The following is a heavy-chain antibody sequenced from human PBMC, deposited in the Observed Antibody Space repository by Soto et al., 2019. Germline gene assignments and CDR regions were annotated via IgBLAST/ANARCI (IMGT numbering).Heavy chain of an antibody. V-gene: IGHV3-23*01. CDR3: AKDADRSSSWSEYFDY. D-gene: IGHD6-13*01. CDR1: GFTFSSYA. CDR2: ISGDAGRT. J-gene: IGHJ4*02. Sequence: EVQLLESGGGLVQPGESLRLSCAASGFTFSSYAVSWVRQAPGKGLEWVSGISGDAGRTYYADYVKGRFTISRDNSKSTLYLQMNSLRAEDTAVYYCAKDADRSSSWSEYFDYWGQGTLVTVSS.